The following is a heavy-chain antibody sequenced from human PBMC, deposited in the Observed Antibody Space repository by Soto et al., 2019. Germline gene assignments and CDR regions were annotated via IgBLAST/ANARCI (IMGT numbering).Heavy chain of an antibody. CDR3: VRTSLVVAAATREDY. V-gene: IGHV3-74*01. CDR1: GFTFSSYW. J-gene: IGHJ4*02. D-gene: IGHD2-15*01. Sequence: EVQLVESGGGLVQPGGSLRLSCAASGFTFSSYWMHWVRQAPGKGLVWVSRINSDGSSTSYADSVKGRFHISRDNAKNTLYLPMNSLRAEDTAVYYCVRTSLVVAAATREDYWGQGTLVTVSS. CDR2: INSDGSST.